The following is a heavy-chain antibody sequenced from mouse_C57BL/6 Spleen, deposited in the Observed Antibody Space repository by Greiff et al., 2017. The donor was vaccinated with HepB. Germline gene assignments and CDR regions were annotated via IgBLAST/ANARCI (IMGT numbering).Heavy chain of an antibody. CDR1: GYSITSGYD. D-gene: IGHD1-1*01. Sequence: EVQRVESGPGMVKPSQSLSLTCTVTGYSITSGYDWHWIRHFPGNKLEWMGYISYSGSTNYNPSLQSRISITHDTSKNHFFLQLNSVTTEDTATYDCAREGPYGYFDYWGQGTTLTVSS. V-gene: IGHV3-1*01. CDR3: AREGPYGYFDY. CDR2: ISYSGST. J-gene: IGHJ2*01.